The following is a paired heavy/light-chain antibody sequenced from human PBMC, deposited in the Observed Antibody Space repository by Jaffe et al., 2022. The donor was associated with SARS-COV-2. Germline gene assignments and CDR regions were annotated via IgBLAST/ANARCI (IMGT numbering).Heavy chain of an antibody. Sequence: QVQLVESGGGVVQPGRSLTLSCAASGFSFWNYAMHWVRQAPGKGLEWVAVIWSDGHNKYYTDSVEGRFTISRDISTNTLYLQMNNLRAEDTALYYCTRETADPRYTSTLAAFDTWGQGTVVTVSS. CDR2: IWSDGHNK. V-gene: IGHV3-33*01. J-gene: IGHJ3*02. D-gene: IGHD6-13*01. CDR3: TRETADPRYTSTLAAFDT. CDR1: GFSFWNYA.
Light chain of an antibody. CDR3: QQRGHWPPFT. V-gene: IGKV3-11*01. CDR1: QSVGSY. Sequence: ETILTQSPATLSLSPGERATLSCRASQSVGSYLAWYQQKRGQAPRLLIYDASNRAAGIPARFSGSGSGTDFTLTISSLEPEDFAVYYCQQRGHWPPFTFGPGTTVDIK. J-gene: IGKJ3*01. CDR2: DAS.